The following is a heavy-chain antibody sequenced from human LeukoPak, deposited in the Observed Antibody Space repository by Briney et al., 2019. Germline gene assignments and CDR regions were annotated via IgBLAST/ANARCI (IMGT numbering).Heavy chain of an antibody. J-gene: IGHJ4*02. D-gene: IGHD3-10*01. CDR2: IYSGGST. V-gene: IGHV3-53*01. Sequence: GGSLRLSCAASGFTVSSNYMSWVRQAPGKGLEWVSVIYSGGSTYYADSVKGRFTISRDNSKNSLYLQMNSLRAEDTAVYYCARDPYYYGSGSYSVDYWGQGTLVTVSS. CDR1: GFTVSSNY. CDR3: ARDPYYYGSGSYSVDY.